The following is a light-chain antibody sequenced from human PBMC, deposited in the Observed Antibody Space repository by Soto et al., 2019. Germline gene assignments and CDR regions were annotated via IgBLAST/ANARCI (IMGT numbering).Light chain of an antibody. V-gene: IGKV1-33*01. Sequence: DIQMTQSPSSLSASVGDRVTITCQASHDIRNNLNWYQQKPGKAPKLLIYDASNLETGVPSRFSGSGSGTDFTFTISSLQPEDIATYSCQQYDTLPFTFGPGTKVDIK. CDR2: DAS. CDR1: HDIRNN. CDR3: QQYDTLPFT. J-gene: IGKJ3*01.